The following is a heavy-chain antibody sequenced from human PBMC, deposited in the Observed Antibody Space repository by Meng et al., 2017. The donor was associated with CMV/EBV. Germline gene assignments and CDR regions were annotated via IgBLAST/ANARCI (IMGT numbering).Heavy chain of an antibody. V-gene: IGHV3-11*01. CDR2: ISSSGSTI. J-gene: IGHJ4*02. CDR1: GFTFSDYY. CDR3: AANIGGSYEGLYYFDY. Sequence: GESLKISCAASGFTFSDYYMSWIRQAPGKGLEWVSYISSSGSTIYYADSVKGRFTISRDNAKNSLYLQMNSLRAEDTAVYYCAANIGGSYEGLYYFDYWGQGTPVTVSS. D-gene: IGHD1-26*01.